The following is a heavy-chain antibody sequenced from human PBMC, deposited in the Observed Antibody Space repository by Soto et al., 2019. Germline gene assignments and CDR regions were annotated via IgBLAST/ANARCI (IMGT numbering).Heavy chain of an antibody. CDR2: INHSGST. J-gene: IGHJ5*02. D-gene: IGHD5-12*01. CDR3: ARDRVTTIKSRSWFDP. Sequence: TSETLSLTCAVYGGSFSGYYWSWIRQPPGKGLEWIGEINHSGSTNYNPSLKSRVTISVDTSKNQFSLKLSSVTAADTAVYYCARDRVTTIKSRSWFDPWGQGTLVTVS. V-gene: IGHV4-34*01. CDR1: GGSFSGYY.